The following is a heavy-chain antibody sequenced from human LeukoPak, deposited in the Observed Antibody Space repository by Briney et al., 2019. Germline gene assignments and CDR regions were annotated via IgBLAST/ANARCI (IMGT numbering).Heavy chain of an antibody. CDR2: IYHSGST. J-gene: IGHJ5*02. V-gene: IGHV4-39*07. D-gene: IGHD3-10*01. Sequence: SETLSLTCTVSGGSISSSSYYWGWIRQPPGKGLEWIGSIYHSGSTYYNPSLKSRVTISVDTSKNQFSLKLSSVTAADTAVYYCARGQRITMVRGVIDWFDPWGQGTLVTVSS. CDR3: ARGQRITMVRGVIDWFDP. CDR1: GGSISSSSYY.